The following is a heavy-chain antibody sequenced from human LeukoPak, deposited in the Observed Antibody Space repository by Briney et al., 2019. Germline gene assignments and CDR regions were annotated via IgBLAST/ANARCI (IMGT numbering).Heavy chain of an antibody. D-gene: IGHD3-3*01. CDR2: ISYDGSNK. Sequence: PGGSLRLPCAASGFTFSSYAMHWVRQAPGKGPEWVAVISYDGSNKYYADSVKGRFTISGDKSKNTLYLQMNSLRAEDTAVYYCAKDPTAGFWSGYYFDYWGQGTLVTVSS. V-gene: IGHV3-30*04. CDR3: AKDPTAGFWSGYYFDY. CDR1: GFTFSSYA. J-gene: IGHJ4*02.